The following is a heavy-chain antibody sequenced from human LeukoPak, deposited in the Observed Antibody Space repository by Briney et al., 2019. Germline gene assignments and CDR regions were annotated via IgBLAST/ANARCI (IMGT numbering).Heavy chain of an antibody. V-gene: IGHV4-59*08. CDR2: IYYSGST. Sequence: SETLSLTCTVSGGSISSYYWSWIRQPPGKGLEWIGYIYYSGSTNYNPSLKSRVTISVDTSKNQLSLKLSSVTAADTAVYYCARGSYPDYYGSGYGMDVWGQGPRSPSP. J-gene: IGHJ6*02. CDR3: ARGSYPDYYGSGYGMDV. CDR1: GGSISSYY. D-gene: IGHD3-10*01.